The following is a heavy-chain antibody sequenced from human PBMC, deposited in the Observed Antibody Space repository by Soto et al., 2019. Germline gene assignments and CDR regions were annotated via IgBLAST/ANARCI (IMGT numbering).Heavy chain of an antibody. D-gene: IGHD3-10*01. V-gene: IGHV1-8*01. CDR1: GYTFTSYD. CDR2: MNPNSGDT. CDR3: ARGLKMLRVFGLKTYYYYYMDV. J-gene: IGHJ6*03. Sequence: QVHLVQSGAEVKKPGASVKVSCKASGYTFTSYDINWVRLVAGQGLEWMGWMNPNSGDTAYAQEFQGRVTMSRNTSISIAYMELSSLRPADTAVYYCARGLKMLRVFGLKTYYYYYMDVWGKGTTVTLSS.